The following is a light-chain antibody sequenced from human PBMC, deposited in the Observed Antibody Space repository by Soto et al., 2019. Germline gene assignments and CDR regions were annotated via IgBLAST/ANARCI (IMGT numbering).Light chain of an antibody. CDR2: GAS. CDR3: QQYNNWPPYS. J-gene: IGKJ2*01. Sequence: EIVMTQSPATLSVSPGERATLSCRASQSVSNNLAWYQQKPGQAPRLLIYGASTRATGIPARFSGSGSGTEFTLTISSLQSEDFAVYYCQQYNNWPPYSFGQGTKLEIK. CDR1: QSVSNN. V-gene: IGKV3-15*01.